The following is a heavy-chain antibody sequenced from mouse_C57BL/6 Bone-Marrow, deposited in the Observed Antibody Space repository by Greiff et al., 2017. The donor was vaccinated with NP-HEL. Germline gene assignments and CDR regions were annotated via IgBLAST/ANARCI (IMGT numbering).Heavy chain of an antibody. CDR2: FYPGSGSI. J-gene: IGHJ3*01. D-gene: IGHD2-5*01. Sequence: QVHVKQSGAELVKPGASVKLSCTASGYTFTEYTIHWVKQRSGQGLEWIGWFYPGSGSIKYNEKFKDKATLTADQSSSTVYMELSRLTSEDSAVYFCARHAAAYYSNFAWFAYWGQGTLVTVSA. V-gene: IGHV1-62-2*01. CDR3: ARHAAAYYSNFAWFAY. CDR1: GYTFTEYT.